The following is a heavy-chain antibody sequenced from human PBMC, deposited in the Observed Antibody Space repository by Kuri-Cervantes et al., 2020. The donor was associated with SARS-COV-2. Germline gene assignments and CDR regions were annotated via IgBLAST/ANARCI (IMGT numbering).Heavy chain of an antibody. CDR1: GFTFGDYA. Sequence: GESLKISCTASGFTFGDYAMSWVRQAPGKGLEWVAVISYDGSNKYYADSVKGRFTISRDNSKNTLYLQMNSLRAEETAVYYCAIRRNYYAFDIWGQGTMVTVSS. J-gene: IGHJ3*02. V-gene: IGHV3-30*04. CDR2: ISYDGSNK. CDR3: AIRRNYYAFDI. D-gene: IGHD4-11*01.